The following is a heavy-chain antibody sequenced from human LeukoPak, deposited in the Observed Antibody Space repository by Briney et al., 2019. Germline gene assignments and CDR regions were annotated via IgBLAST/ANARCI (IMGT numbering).Heavy chain of an antibody. CDR2: INHSGST. D-gene: IGHD4-17*01. CDR3: ARRTVTTRYFDY. J-gene: IGHJ4*02. Sequence: SETLSLTCAVYGGSFSGYYWSWIRQPPGKGLEWIGEINHSGSTNYNPSLKSRVTMSVDTSKNQFSLKLSSVTAADTAVYYCARRTVTTRYFDYWGQGTLVTVSS. CDR1: GGSFSGYY. V-gene: IGHV4-34*01.